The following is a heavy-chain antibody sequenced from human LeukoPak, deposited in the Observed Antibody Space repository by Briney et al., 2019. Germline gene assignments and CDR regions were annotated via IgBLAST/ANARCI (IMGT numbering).Heavy chain of an antibody. D-gene: IGHD2-2*01. CDR1: GYTFTSYG. J-gene: IGHJ5*02. CDR2: ISAYNGNT. Sequence: GASVKVSCKASGYTFTSYGISWVRQAPGRGLEWMGWISAYNGNTNYAQKLQGRVTMTTDTSTSTAYMELRSLRSDDTAVYYCARDKAQYQLLFMEYNWFDPWGQGTLVTVSS. CDR3: ARDKAQYQLLFMEYNWFDP. V-gene: IGHV1-18*04.